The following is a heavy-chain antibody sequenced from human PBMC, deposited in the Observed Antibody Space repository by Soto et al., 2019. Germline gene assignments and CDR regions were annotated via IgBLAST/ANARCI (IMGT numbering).Heavy chain of an antibody. V-gene: IGHV1-2*02. CDR1: GYTFTGYS. J-gene: IGHJ3*01. D-gene: IGHD2-15*01. Sequence: ASVKVSCKASGYTFTGYSMHWVRQAPGQGLEWMGWIHPNSGGTSYAQKFQGRVTMTRDTSISTAYMELSRLRSDDTAVYYCARVRAADDQFDLWGQGTMVTVSS. CDR3: ARVRAADDQFDL. CDR2: IHPNSGGT.